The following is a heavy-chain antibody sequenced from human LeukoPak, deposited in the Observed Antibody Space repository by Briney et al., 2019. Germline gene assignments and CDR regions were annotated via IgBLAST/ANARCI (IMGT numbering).Heavy chain of an antibody. CDR3: ARRVRQQWLVPDY. CDR2: INAGNGNT. Sequence: PQASVKVSCKASGYTFTSYAMHWVRQAPGQRLEWMGWINAGNGNTKYSQKFQGRVTITRDTSASTAYMELSSLRSEDTAVYYCARRVRQQWLVPDYWGQGTLVTVSS. CDR1: GYTFTSYA. J-gene: IGHJ4*02. V-gene: IGHV1-3*01. D-gene: IGHD6-19*01.